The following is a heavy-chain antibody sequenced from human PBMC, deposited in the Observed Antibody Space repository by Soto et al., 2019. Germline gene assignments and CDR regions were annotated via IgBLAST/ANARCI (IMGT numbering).Heavy chain of an antibody. J-gene: IGHJ4*02. CDR1: GYTFTNFW. CDR2: IYAGDSDT. V-gene: IGHV5-51*01. D-gene: IGHD6-6*01. Sequence: PGESLKISCKGSGYTFTNFWIGWVRQMPGKGLEWMGIIYAGDSDTRYSPSFQGQVTISADKSITTAFLQWNSLKASDTAMYYCARFGGSSSHFDHWGQGTLVTVSS. CDR3: ARFGGSSSHFDH.